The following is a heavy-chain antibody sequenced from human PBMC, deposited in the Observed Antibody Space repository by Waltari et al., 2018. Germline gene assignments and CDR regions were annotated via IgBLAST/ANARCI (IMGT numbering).Heavy chain of an antibody. J-gene: IGHJ4*02. CDR1: GFTFSSYS. D-gene: IGHD5-12*01. Sequence: EVQLVEFGGGLVQPGGSLRLARAAAGFTFSSYSLNWVRQAPGKGLEWVSYISSSSSTIYYADSVKGRFTISRDNAKNSLYLQMNSLRAEDTAVYYCARGLLSGGGYWGQGTLVTVSS. V-gene: IGHV3-48*01. CDR2: ISSSSSTI. CDR3: ARGLLSGGGY.